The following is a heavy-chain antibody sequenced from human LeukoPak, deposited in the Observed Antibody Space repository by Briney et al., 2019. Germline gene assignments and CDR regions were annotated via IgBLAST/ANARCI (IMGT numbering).Heavy chain of an antibody. V-gene: IGHV4-59*08. CDR1: GGSISDYY. Sequence: SETLSLTSTVSGGSISDYYWSWTRQPPGKGPEWIGYIYYRGSTNYNPSLKSRVSMSIDTSKNQFSLRLSSVTAADTAVYYCARLATYGDYSDWGQGTLVTVSS. J-gene: IGHJ4*02. D-gene: IGHD4-17*01. CDR2: IYYRGST. CDR3: ARLATYGDYSD.